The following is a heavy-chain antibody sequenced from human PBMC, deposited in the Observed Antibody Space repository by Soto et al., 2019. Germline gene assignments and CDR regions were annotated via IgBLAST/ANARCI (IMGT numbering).Heavy chain of an antibody. CDR1: VRSISSYY. CDR3: ARAPLMRGYYYYCYGMEV. CDR2: IYYGGST. D-gene: IGHD3-16*01. V-gene: IGHV4-59*01. Sequence: ETLSLTCTVSVRSISSYYWSWIRQPPGKGLEWVGYIYYGGSTNYNASLKSRVTISVDTSKNQFSLKLASVTAADKAVYYCARAPLMRGYYYYCYGMEVWGQGTTVTVSS. J-gene: IGHJ6*02.